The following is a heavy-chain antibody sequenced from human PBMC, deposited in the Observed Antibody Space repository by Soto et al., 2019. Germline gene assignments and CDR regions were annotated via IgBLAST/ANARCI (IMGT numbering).Heavy chain of an antibody. V-gene: IGHV1-2*02. CDR1: GYTFTGYY. Sequence: ASVKVSCKASGYTFTGYYMHWVRQAPGQGLEWMGWINPNSGGTNYAQKFQGRVTMTRDTSISTAYMELSRLRSDDTAVYYCARDGTAACFRFGYWFDPWGQGTLVTVSS. CDR2: INPNSGGT. J-gene: IGHJ5*02. CDR3: ARDGTAACFRFGYWFDP. D-gene: IGHD1-1*01.